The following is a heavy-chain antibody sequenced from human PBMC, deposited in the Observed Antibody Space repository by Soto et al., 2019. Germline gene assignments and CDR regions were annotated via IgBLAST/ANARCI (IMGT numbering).Heavy chain of an antibody. CDR2: ISYDGSDI. J-gene: IGHJ4*02. V-gene: IGHV3-30*02. CDR1: GFTFSSYG. CDR3: AIVRVADSSLDH. D-gene: IGHD3-10*02. Sequence: GGSLRLSCAASGFTFSSYGMHWVRQAPGKGLEWVAFISYDGSDILYADSVKGRFTISRDNSKSTLFLHMNRPTAEDTAIYFCAIVRVADSSLDHWGQGTLVTVSS.